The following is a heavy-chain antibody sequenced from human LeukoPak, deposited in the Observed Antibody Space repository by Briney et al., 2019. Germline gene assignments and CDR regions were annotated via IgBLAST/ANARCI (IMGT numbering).Heavy chain of an antibody. D-gene: IGHD2-15*01. V-gene: IGHV3-53*01. Sequence: GGSLRLSCAASGFTVSSNYMTWVRQAPGKGLEWVSVIYSGGSTYYADSVKGRLTISRDNSKNTIYLQVNSLRAEDTAVYYCARGLGPGYCSGGSCPYSPDYWGQGTLVTVSS. CDR1: GFTVSSNY. J-gene: IGHJ4*02. CDR2: IYSGGST. CDR3: ARGLGPGYCSGGSCPYSPDY.